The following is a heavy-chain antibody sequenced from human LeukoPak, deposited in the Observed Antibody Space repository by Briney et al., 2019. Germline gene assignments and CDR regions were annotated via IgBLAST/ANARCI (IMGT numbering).Heavy chain of an antibody. CDR1: GFTFSSYA. CDR3: AKDPSGALGAFDI. D-gene: IGHD7-27*01. V-gene: IGHV3-23*01. Sequence: GGSLRLSCAASGFTFSSYAMSWVRQAPGKGLEWVSAISGSGGSTYYADSVKGRFTISRGNSKNTLYLQMNSLRAEDTAVYYCAKDPSGALGAFDIWGQGTMVTVSS. CDR2: ISGSGGST. J-gene: IGHJ3*02.